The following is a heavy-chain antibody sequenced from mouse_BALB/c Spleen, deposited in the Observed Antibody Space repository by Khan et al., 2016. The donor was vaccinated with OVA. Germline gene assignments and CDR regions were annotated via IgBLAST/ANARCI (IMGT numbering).Heavy chain of an antibody. D-gene: IGHD3-3*01. CDR2: INTYTGEP. Sequence: QIQLVQSGPELKKPGETVKISCKASGYTFTNYGVNWVKQTPGKGLKWMGWINTYTGEPTYADDFKGRFAFSLETSASTAFLQINNLKNEDTATXFCARGGRRAMDYWGQGTSVTVSS. J-gene: IGHJ4*01. V-gene: IGHV9-3-1*01. CDR3: ARGGRRAMDY. CDR1: GYTFTNYG.